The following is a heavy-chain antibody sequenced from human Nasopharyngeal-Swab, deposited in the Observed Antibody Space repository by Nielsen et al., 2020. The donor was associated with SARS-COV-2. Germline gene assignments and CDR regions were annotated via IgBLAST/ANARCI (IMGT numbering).Heavy chain of an antibody. CDR2: VTSDGSGA. CDR1: GFTFRNYW. CDR3: SRFSVTTAGDY. D-gene: IGHD4-17*01. J-gene: IGHJ4*02. V-gene: IGHV3-74*01. Sequence: GGSLRLSCVASGFTFRNYWMHWVRKAPGKGLEGVSRVTSDGSGADYADSLRGRFTISRDNARDTLYLQMNSLRAEDTAVYYCSRFSVTTAGDYWGQGTLVTVSS.